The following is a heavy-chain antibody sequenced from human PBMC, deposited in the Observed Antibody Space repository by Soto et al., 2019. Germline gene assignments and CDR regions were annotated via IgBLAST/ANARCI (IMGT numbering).Heavy chain of an antibody. J-gene: IGHJ5*02. Sequence: ASVKVSCKTSGYTFSNYGITWVRQAPGQPLEWLGWISLYSDGTNYAQKFQGRVSTTTDTSTTTAYMELRSLRSDDTAVYYCARVVPGAEAWFGPWGQGALVTVSS. CDR1: GYTFSNYG. D-gene: IGHD2-2*01. CDR2: ISLYSDGT. CDR3: ARVVPGAEAWFGP. V-gene: IGHV1-18*01.